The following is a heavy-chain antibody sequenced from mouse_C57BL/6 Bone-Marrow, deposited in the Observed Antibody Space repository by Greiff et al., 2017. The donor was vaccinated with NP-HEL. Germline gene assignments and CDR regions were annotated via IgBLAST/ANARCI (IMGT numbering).Heavy chain of an antibody. D-gene: IGHD1-1*01. V-gene: IGHV1-9*01. CDR2: ILPGSGST. J-gene: IGHJ2*01. CDR1: GYTFTGYW. CDR3: ARRRDYYGSSYVRYYFDY. Sequence: QVQLQQSGAELMKPGASVKLSCKATGYTFTGYWIEWVKQRPGHGLEWIGEILPGSGSTNYNEKFKGKATFTADTSSNTAYMQLSSLTTEDSAIYYCARRRDYYGSSYVRYYFDYWGQGTTLTVSS.